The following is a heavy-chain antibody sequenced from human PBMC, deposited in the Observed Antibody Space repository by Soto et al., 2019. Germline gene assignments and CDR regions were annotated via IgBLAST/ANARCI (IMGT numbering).Heavy chain of an antibody. V-gene: IGHV1-69*01. Sequence: QVQLVQSGAEVKKPGFSVKVSCKASGGTFSSYAISWVRQAPGQGLKWMGGIIPIFGTANYAQRFQGRVTITADESTSTAYMELSSLRSEDTAVYYCARPSGGNAHWYFDLWGRGTLVTVSS. D-gene: IGHD2-15*01. J-gene: IGHJ2*01. CDR2: IIPIFGTA. CDR3: ARPSGGNAHWYFDL. CDR1: GGTFSSYA.